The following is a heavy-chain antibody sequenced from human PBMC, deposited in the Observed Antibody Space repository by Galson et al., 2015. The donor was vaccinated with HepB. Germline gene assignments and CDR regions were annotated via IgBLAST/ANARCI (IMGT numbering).Heavy chain of an antibody. CDR1: GFTFSSYS. CDR3: ARESRYSFSNWFDP. D-gene: IGHD2-15*01. Sequence: SLRLSCAASGFTFSSYSMNWVRQAPGKGLEWVSSISSSSSYIYYADSVKGRFTISRDNAKNSLYLQMNSLRAEDTAVYYCARESRYSFSNWFDPWGQGTLVTVSS. J-gene: IGHJ5*02. CDR2: ISSSSSYI. V-gene: IGHV3-21*01.